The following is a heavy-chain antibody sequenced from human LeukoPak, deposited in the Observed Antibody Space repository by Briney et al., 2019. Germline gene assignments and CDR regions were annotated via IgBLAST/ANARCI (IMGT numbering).Heavy chain of an antibody. CDR3: AASDGEQQLAL. Sequence: GGSLRLSCAASGFSFRGYTMHWVRQVPGRGLEWVSLISWNGVTTYYRDSVKGRFTISRDDNKNSLYLQMNSLRSEDSALYYCAASDGEQQLALWGQGTLVTVSS. D-gene: IGHD6-13*01. CDR1: GFSFRGYT. J-gene: IGHJ4*02. CDR2: ISWNGVTT. V-gene: IGHV3-43*01.